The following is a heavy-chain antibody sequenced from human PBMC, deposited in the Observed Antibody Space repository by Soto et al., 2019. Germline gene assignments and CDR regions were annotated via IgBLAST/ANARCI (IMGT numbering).Heavy chain of an antibody. CDR3: ARGPIAATDYYFDY. J-gene: IGHJ4*02. CDR1: GFTFSTYG. Sequence: QVQLVESGGGVVQPGRSLRLSCAASGFTFSTYGMHWVRQAPGKGLEWVAAIWYDGNNRYYADSVKGRFTISRDNSKNTLYLQLSSLRAEDMAVYYCARGPIAATDYYFDYWGQGTLVTVSS. D-gene: IGHD6-13*01. V-gene: IGHV3-33*01. CDR2: IWYDGNNR.